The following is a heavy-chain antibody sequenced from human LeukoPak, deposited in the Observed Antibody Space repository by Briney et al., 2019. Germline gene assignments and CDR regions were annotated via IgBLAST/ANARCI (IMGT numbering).Heavy chain of an antibody. CDR1: GGSVSNYY. CDR2: VYYTGST. Sequence: SETLSLTCSVSGGSVSNYYWSWIRQPPGKGLEWIGYVYYTGSTNYNPSLKSRVTMFEDKSKNQFSLRLYSVTVADTAVYYCVVWKGDCTVDYWGQGTLVTVSS. J-gene: IGHJ4*02. D-gene: IGHD2-21*02. V-gene: IGHV4-59*08. CDR3: VVWKGDCTVDY.